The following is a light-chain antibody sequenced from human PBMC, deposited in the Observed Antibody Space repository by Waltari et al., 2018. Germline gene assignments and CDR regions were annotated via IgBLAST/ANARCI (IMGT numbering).Light chain of an antibody. CDR1: QSVSSN. J-gene: IGKJ4*01. V-gene: IGKV3-15*01. CDR3: QQYNNWRLLT. Sequence: EIVMTQSPATLSVSPGERATLPIRASQSVSSNLAWYPQKPGQAPRLLIYGASTRATGIPARFSGSGSGTEFTLTISSMQSEDFAVYYCQQYNNWRLLTFGGGTKVEIK. CDR2: GAS.